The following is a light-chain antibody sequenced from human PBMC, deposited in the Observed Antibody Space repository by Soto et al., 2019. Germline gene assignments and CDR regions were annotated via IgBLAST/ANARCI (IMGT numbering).Light chain of an antibody. V-gene: IGKV1-13*02. Sequence: AIQLTQSPSSLSASVGDRVTITCRASQDIRGALAWYQQTTGKAPKILIYDVSTLQSGVPSRFSGSSSRTNFSLTISSLQPEDFATYLCQQFNSYTITLGQWTRL. J-gene: IGKJ5*01. CDR1: QDIRGA. CDR2: DVS. CDR3: QQFNSYTIT.